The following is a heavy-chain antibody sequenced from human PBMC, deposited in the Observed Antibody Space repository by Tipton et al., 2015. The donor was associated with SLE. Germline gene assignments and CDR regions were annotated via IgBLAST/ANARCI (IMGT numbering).Heavy chain of an antibody. CDR3: ARDPEYYYDSSGYFRDAFDI. CDR2: INHSGST. Sequence: TLSLTCAVYGGSFSGYYWSWIRQPAGKGLEWIGEINHSGSTNYNPSLKSRVTISVDTSKNQFSLKLSSVTAADTAVYYCARDPEYYYDSSGYFRDAFDIWGQGTMVTVSS. D-gene: IGHD3-22*01. J-gene: IGHJ3*02. V-gene: IGHV4-34*01. CDR1: GGSFSGYY.